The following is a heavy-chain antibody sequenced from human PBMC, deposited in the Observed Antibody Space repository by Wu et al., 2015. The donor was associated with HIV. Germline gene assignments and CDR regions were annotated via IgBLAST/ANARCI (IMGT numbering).Heavy chain of an antibody. CDR3: AREEYYYDNNYYYPPDY. V-gene: IGHV1-18*01. D-gene: IGHD3-22*01. CDR2: ISPYNGNT. CDR1: GYTFTSYG. J-gene: IGHJ4*02. Sequence: QVQLVQSGAEVKKPGASVKVSCKASGYTFTSYGINWVRQAPGQGLEWMGWISPYNGNTNYAQKLQGRVTMTTDTSTSTAYMELRSLRSDDTAVYYCAREEYYYDNNYYYPPDYWGQGTLVTVSS.